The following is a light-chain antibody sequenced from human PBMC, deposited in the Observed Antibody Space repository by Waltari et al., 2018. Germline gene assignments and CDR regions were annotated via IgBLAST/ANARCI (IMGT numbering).Light chain of an antibody. CDR3: MQALQTPLT. J-gene: IGKJ4*01. CDR2: LGS. CDR1: QSLLHSNGYNY. V-gene: IGKV2-28*01. Sequence: DIVMSQSPLPLRVSPGEPASISCRSSQSLLHSNGYNYLDWYLQKPGQSPQLLIYLGSNRASGIPDRFSGSGSGTDFTLKISRVEAEDVGVYYCMQALQTPLTFGGGTKVEIK.